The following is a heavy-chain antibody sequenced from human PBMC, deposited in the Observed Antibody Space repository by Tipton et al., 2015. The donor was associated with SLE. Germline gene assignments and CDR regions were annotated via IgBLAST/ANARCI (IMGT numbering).Heavy chain of an antibody. D-gene: IGHD3-16*01. J-gene: IGHJ5*02. CDR3: ARQGGRQWFDP. V-gene: IGHV4-38-2*02. CDR1: GFSISSYY. CDR2: IYHSGTT. Sequence: TLSLTCTVSGFSISSYYWGWIRQPPGKGLEWLGTIYHSGTTYYNPSLKSRLTLSIDTSKNQFSLKLSSVTAADTAVYYCARQGGRQWFDPWGQGTLVTVSS.